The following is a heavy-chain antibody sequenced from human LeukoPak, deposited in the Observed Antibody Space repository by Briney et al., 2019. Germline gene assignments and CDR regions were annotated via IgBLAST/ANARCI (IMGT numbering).Heavy chain of an antibody. Sequence: SETLSLTCTVSGGSISSYYWSWIRQPPGKGLEWIGYIYYSGSTNYNPSLKSRVTISVDTSKNQFSLKLSSVTAADTAVYYCARQPTNYDFWSGYYTPIYFDYWGQGTLVTVSS. CDR3: ARQPTNYDFWSGYYTPIYFDY. J-gene: IGHJ4*02. D-gene: IGHD3-3*01. CDR2: IYYSGST. CDR1: GGSISSYY. V-gene: IGHV4-59*12.